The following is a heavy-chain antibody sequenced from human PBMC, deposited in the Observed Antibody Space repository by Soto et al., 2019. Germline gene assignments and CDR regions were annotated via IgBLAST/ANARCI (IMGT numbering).Heavy chain of an antibody. CDR2: IWYDGNKK. Sequence: PGGSLRLSCSPSGFTFRNYGLLWVRQAPGKGLEWVAVIWYDGNKKYYGDSVRGRFTISRDNSKNTLYLEMNSLRAEDTAVYYCVVDTSGLLDYWGQGTQVTVSS. CDR3: VVDTSGLLDY. D-gene: IGHD3-22*01. V-gene: IGHV3-33*03. CDR1: GFTFRNYG. J-gene: IGHJ4*02.